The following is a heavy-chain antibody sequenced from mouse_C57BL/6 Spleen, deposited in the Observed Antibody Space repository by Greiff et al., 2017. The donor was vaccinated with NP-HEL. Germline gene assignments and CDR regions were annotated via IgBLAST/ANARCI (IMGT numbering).Heavy chain of an antibody. Sequence: QVQLKESGPGLVAPSQSLSITCTVSGFSLTSYAISWVRQPPGKGLEWLGVIWPGGGTNYNSALKSRLSISKDNSKSQVFLKMNSLQTDDTARYYCASLYDGYYYFDYWGQGTTLTVSS. CDR1: GFSLTSYA. CDR3: ASLYDGYYYFDY. J-gene: IGHJ2*01. CDR2: IWPGGGT. V-gene: IGHV2-9-1*01. D-gene: IGHD2-3*01.